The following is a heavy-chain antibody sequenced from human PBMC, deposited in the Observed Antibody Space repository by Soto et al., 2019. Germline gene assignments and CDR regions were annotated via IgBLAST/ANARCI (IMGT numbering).Heavy chain of an antibody. CDR1: GGSVSSGSHF. D-gene: IGHD2-21*01. J-gene: IGHJ4*02. Sequence: SETLSLTCTVSGGSVSSGSHFYNWIRQPPGRGLEWIGYIYYSGSTNYDSSLKSRVTISIDTSKNQFSLRLTSVTAADTAVYYCARDGDKSPFDYWGQGTLVTISS. V-gene: IGHV4-61*01. CDR3: ARDGDKSPFDY. CDR2: IYYSGST.